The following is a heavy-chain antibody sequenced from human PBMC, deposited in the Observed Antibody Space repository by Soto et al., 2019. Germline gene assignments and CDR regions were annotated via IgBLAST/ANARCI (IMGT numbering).Heavy chain of an antibody. D-gene: IGHD3-10*01. Sequence: GESLKISCKGSGYSFTSYWISWVRQMPGKGLEWMGRIDPSDSYTNYSPSFQGHVTISADKSISTAYLQWSSLKASDTAMYYCARQPSTYGSGSYSYYYYYGMDVWGQGTTVTVSS. J-gene: IGHJ6*02. CDR2: IDPSDSYT. V-gene: IGHV5-10-1*01. CDR3: ARQPSTYGSGSYSYYYYYGMDV. CDR1: GYSFTSYW.